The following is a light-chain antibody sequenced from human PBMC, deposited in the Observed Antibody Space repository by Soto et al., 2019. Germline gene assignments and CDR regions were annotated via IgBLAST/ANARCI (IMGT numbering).Light chain of an antibody. CDR3: QQYGSSART. CDR2: GTF. Sequence: VLTQSPGTLSLSPGDRATLSCRASQSITPSYLAWYKQKPGQAPRLLIYGTFTRATGIPDRFSGTGTGTDFTLTISRLEPEDVAVDYCQQYGSSARTFGPGTKVEIK. J-gene: IGKJ1*01. CDR1: QSITPSY. V-gene: IGKV3-20*01.